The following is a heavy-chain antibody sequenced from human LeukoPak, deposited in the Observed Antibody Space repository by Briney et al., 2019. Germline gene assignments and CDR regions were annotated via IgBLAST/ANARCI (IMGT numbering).Heavy chain of an antibody. Sequence: SETLSLTCTVSGGSISSHYWSWIRQPPGKGLEWIGYIYYSGSTNYNPSLKSRVTISVDTSKNQFSLKLSSVTAADTAAYYCARGYCSSTSCYLNWFDPWGQGTLVTVSS. CDR3: ARGYCSSTSCYLNWFDP. V-gene: IGHV4-59*11. J-gene: IGHJ5*02. CDR2: IYYSGST. CDR1: GGSISSHY. D-gene: IGHD2-2*01.